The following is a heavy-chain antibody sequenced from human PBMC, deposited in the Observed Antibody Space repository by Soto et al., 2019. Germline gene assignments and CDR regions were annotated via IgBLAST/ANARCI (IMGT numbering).Heavy chain of an antibody. Sequence: QVQLVESGGGLVKPGGSLRLSCAVSGFSFSDYYMSWIRQAPGKGLEWVSDISSSGSTIYYADSVKGRFTISRDNAKNSLYLQMNSLRAEDTAVYYCARENYDILTGRLLYGMDVWGQGTTVTVSS. D-gene: IGHD3-9*01. CDR3: ARENYDILTGRLLYGMDV. CDR2: ISSSGSTI. CDR1: GFSFSDYY. J-gene: IGHJ6*02. V-gene: IGHV3-11*04.